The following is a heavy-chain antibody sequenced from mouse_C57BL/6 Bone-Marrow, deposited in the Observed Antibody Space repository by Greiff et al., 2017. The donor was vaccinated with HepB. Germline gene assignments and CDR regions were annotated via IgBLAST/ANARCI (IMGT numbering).Heavy chain of an antibody. V-gene: IGHV1-18*01. Sequence: VQLKQSGPELVKPGASVKIPCKASGYTFTDYNMDWVKQSHGKSLEWIGDINPNNGGTIYNQKFKGKATLTVDKSSSTAYMELRSLTSEDTAVYYCARGWLLHYYYAMDYWGQGTSVTVSS. CDR1: GYTFTDYN. CDR3: ARGWLLHYYYAMDY. J-gene: IGHJ4*01. CDR2: INPNNGGT. D-gene: IGHD2-3*01.